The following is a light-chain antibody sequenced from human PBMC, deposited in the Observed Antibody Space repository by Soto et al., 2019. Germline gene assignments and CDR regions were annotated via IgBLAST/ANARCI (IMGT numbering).Light chain of an antibody. CDR3: QQQGRSWIT. CDR1: QSVNSNS. V-gene: IGKV3-20*01. J-gene: IGKJ5*01. CDR2: GAS. Sequence: EDVLPQSPVTLSFSHAEKATLSWMPSQSVNSNSLAWYQQKPGQAPRVFIYGASTRATGIPDRFSGSGSGTDFTLTISRLEPEDFAVYYCQQQGRSWITFGQGTRLEIK.